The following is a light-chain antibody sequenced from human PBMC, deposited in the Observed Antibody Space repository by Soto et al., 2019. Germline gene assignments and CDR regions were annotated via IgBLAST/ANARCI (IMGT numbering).Light chain of an antibody. Sequence: DLVMTQSPLSLPVTPGEPASISCRSSQSLLHSNGYNYLDWYLQKPGQSPQLLIYLGSNRASGVPDRFSGSGSGTAFTLKISRVEAEDVGVYYCMQALQTPATFGQGTKVEI. CDR2: LGS. J-gene: IGKJ1*01. CDR3: MQALQTPAT. CDR1: QSLLHSNGYNY. V-gene: IGKV2-28*01.